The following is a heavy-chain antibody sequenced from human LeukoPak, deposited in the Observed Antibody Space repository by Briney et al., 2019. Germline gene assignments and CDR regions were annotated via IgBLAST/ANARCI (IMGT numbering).Heavy chain of an antibody. CDR3: ASGTLMSWFDS. J-gene: IGHJ5*01. D-gene: IGHD2-8*01. CDR2: IIPLFGKP. V-gene: IGHV1-69*13. CDR1: GGTVSAIA. Sequence: SVKVSCKAFGGTVSAIAMTWLRQAPGQGPEWMGGIIPLFGKPSYSQKFQGRITITADEPTSTAYLEMSSLRSDDTAVYYCASGTLMSWFDSWGQGTRVTVAS.